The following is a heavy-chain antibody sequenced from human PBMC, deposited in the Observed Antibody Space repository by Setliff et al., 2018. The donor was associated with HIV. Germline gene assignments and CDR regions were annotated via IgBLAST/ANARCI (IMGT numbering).Heavy chain of an antibody. J-gene: IGHJ3*02. CDR3: TREGPRITGTGGAFDT. Sequence: PSETLSLTCAVSGSSISSGYFWGWVRQPPGKGLEWIANIHHSGNTYYNPSLKSRVTISVETSTNQFSLKLNSVTATDTAVYYCTREGPRITGTGGAFDTWGQGTXXTV. D-gene: IGHD1-20*01. CDR1: GSSISSGYF. CDR2: IHHSGNT. V-gene: IGHV4-38-2*02.